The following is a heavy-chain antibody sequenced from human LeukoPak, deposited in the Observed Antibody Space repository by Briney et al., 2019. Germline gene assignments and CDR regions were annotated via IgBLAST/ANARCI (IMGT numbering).Heavy chain of an antibody. D-gene: IGHD6-13*01. CDR3: ARGPAAGY. Sequence: SETLSLTCTVSGGSISSYYWSWIRQPPGKGLEWIGYIYYSGSTIYNPSLKSRVTISVDTSKNHFSLELSSVTAADTAVYYCARGPAAGYWGQGTLVTVSS. V-gene: IGHV4-59*01. CDR2: IYYSGST. CDR1: GGSISSYY. J-gene: IGHJ4*02.